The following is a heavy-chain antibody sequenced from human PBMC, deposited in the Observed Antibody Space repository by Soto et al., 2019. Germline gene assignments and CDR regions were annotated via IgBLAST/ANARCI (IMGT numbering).Heavy chain of an antibody. D-gene: IGHD2-15*01. CDR3: AIQRSWVVY. V-gene: IGHV1-2*04. CDR1: GYSFTANS. CDR2: INPNNGGT. Sequence: QVHLVQSGAEVKKPGASVKVSCKASGYSFTANSMHWVRQAPGQGLEWMGWINPNNGGTNYARKFQGWVTMTRDTSISPGYMDLTWLKSDDTAVYYCAIQRSWVVYWGQGTLVTVSS. J-gene: IGHJ4*02.